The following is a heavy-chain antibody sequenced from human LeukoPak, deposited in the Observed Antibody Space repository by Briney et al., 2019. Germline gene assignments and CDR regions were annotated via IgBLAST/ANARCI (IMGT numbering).Heavy chain of an antibody. D-gene: IGHD1-26*01. CDR1: GGTFSSCA. CDR2: IIPIFGTA. CDR3: ARAHGIVGATRAPFDY. Sequence: SVKVSCKASGGTFSSCAISWVRQAPGQGLEWMGGIIPIFGTANYAQKLQGRVTMTTDTSTSTAYMELRSLRSDDTAVYYCARAHGIVGATRAPFDYWGQGTLVTVSS. J-gene: IGHJ4*02. V-gene: IGHV1-69*05.